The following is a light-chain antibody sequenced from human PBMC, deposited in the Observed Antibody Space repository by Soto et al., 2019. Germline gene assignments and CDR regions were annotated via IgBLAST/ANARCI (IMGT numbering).Light chain of an antibody. V-gene: IGLV2-14*01. J-gene: IGLJ2*01. CDR3: SSYTSGSILVI. CDR2: EVS. CDR1: NTDIGTYKY. Sequence: QSVLTQPASVSGSPGQSVTISCSGTNTDIGTYKYVSWYQQRPGRAPKLIIYEVSNRPSGISSRFSASKSANTATLTISGLQTEDEADYYCSSYTSGSILVIFGGGTQLTVL.